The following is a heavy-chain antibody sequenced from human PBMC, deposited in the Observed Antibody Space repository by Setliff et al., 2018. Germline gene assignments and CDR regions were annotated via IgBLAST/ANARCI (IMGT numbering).Heavy chain of an antibody. Sequence: GGSLRLSCAASGFTFSDHYMDWVRQAPGKGLEWVGRSRNKGNSYSTEYAASVKGRIIISRDDSKNSLYLQMNSLKTEDTAVYYCTRQASPHPDSSGYYYDLRFYYYMDVWGKGTTVTVSS. CDR2: SRNKGNSYST. CDR1: GFTFSDHY. CDR3: TRQASPHPDSSGYYYDLRFYYYMDV. J-gene: IGHJ6*03. V-gene: IGHV3-72*01. D-gene: IGHD3-22*01.